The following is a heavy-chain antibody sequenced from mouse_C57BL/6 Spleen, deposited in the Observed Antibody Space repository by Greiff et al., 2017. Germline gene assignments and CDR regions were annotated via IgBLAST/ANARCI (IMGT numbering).Heavy chain of an antibody. CDR2: IDPSDSYT. V-gene: IGHV1-50*01. J-gene: IGHJ3*01. CDR1: GYTFTSYW. Sequence: VQLQQPGAELVKPGASVKLSCKASGYTFTSYWMQWVKQRPGQGLEWIGEIDPSDSYTNYNGKFKGKATLTADKSSSTAYMQLSSLTSEDSAVYFCARRGSSSAWFAYWGQGTLVTVSA. CDR3: ARRGSSSAWFAY. D-gene: IGHD1-1*01.